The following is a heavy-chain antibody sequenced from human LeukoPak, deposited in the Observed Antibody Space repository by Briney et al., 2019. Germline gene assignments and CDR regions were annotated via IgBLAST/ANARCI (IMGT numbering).Heavy chain of an antibody. D-gene: IGHD2-2*01. J-gene: IGHJ6*02. CDR2: IYPGDSDT. Sequence: GESLKISCKGSGYSFTSYWIGWVRQMPGKGLEWMGIIYPGDSDTRYSPSFQGQVTISADKSISTAYLQWSSLKASDTAMYYCATLRYRSSTSCYGDYYGMDVWGQGTTVTVSS. CDR1: GYSFTSYW. CDR3: ATLRYRSSTSCYGDYYGMDV. V-gene: IGHV5-51*01.